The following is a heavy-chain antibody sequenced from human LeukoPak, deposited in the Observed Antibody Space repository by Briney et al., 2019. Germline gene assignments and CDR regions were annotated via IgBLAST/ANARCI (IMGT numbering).Heavy chain of an antibody. CDR3: LRHHDH. J-gene: IGHJ4*02. Sequence: PSETLSLTCAVYGGSFSGYYWSWIRQAPGKGLEWVASTQPDGSAQYYVDSVRGRFTISRDNAKNSLYLQMNSLRAADTAIYYCLRHHDHWGQGTLVTVSS. CDR1: GGSFSGYY. D-gene: IGHD3-3*01. CDR2: TQPDGSAQ. V-gene: IGHV3-7*01.